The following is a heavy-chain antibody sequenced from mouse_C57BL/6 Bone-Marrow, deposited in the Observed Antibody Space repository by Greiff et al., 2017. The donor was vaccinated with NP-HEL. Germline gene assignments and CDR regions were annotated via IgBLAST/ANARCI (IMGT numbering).Heavy chain of an antibody. V-gene: IGHV1-54*01. CDR2: INPGSGGT. Sequence: VQLQQSGAELVRPGTSVKVSCKASGYAFTNYLIEWVKQRPGQGLEWIGVINPGSGGTNYNEKFKGKATLTADKSSSTAYMQLSSLTSEDSAVYICARSQTGTVGVFAYWGQGTLVTVSA. CDR3: ARSQTGTVGVFAY. CDR1: GYAFTNYL. J-gene: IGHJ3*01. D-gene: IGHD4-1*01.